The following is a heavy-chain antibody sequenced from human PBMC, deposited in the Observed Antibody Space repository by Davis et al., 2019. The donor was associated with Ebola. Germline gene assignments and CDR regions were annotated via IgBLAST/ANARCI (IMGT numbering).Heavy chain of an antibody. CDR1: EYRFANYW. J-gene: IGHJ4*02. V-gene: IGHV5-51*01. D-gene: IGHD6-13*01. CDR2: IYPRDSDI. Sequence: GESLKISCKGSEYRFANYWIGWVRQNPGKGLEWMGIIYPRDSDIRYRPSFEGQVTISVDRSISTAYLQWSSLKASDSAMYYCARQEALYGSIDNWGQGTLVTVSS. CDR3: ARQEALYGSIDN.